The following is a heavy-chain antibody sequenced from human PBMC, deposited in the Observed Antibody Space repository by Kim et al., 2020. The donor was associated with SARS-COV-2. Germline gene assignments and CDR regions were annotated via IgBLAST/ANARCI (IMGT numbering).Heavy chain of an antibody. Sequence: GGSLRLSCAASGFTFSDSAMHWVRQASGEGLEWVGRIRSKVNSYATVYAVSVEGRFTISRDDSKNTAYLQMDSLKTEDTAVYYCARGPPYSESYWDAFDIWGQGTMVTVSS. V-gene: IGHV3-73*01. J-gene: IGHJ3*02. CDR2: IRSKVNSYAT. CDR1: GFTFSDSA. CDR3: ARGPPYSESYWDAFDI. D-gene: IGHD1-26*01.